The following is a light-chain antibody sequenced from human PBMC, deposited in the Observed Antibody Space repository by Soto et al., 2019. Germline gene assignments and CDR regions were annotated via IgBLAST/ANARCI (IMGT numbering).Light chain of an antibody. CDR3: QQYNSYSWT. CDR1: QTISGW. Sequence: DIQMTQSPSTLSASVGDRVIITCRASQTISGWLAWYQQKPGRAPKLLISKASSLESGVSSRFSGSGSGTEFTLTISSLQPDDLGTYFCQQYNSYSWTFGQGTKVEIK. V-gene: IGKV1-5*03. CDR2: KAS. J-gene: IGKJ1*01.